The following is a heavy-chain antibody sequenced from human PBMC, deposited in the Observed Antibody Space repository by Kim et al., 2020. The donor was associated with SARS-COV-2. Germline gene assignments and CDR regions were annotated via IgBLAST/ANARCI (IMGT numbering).Heavy chain of an antibody. J-gene: IGHJ4*02. Sequence: LKSRVTISVDTSKNQFSLKLSSVTAADTAVYYWARQVGNYYDSSGYIDYWGQGTLVTVSS. V-gene: IGHV4-39*01. D-gene: IGHD3-22*01. CDR3: ARQVGNYYDSSGYIDY.